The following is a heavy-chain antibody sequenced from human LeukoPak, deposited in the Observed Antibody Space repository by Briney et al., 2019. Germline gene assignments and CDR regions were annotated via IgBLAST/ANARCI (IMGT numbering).Heavy chain of an antibody. D-gene: IGHD2-2*01. CDR1: GGTFSSHA. CDR2: IIPILGIA. CDR3: ASTNIVVVPAEAVAGDYYGMDV. Sequence: EASVKVSCKASGGTFSSHAISWVRQAPGQGLEWMGRIIPILGIANYAQKFQGRVTITADKSTSTAYMELSSLRSEDTAVYYCASTNIVVVPAEAVAGDYYGMDVWGQGTTVTVSS. V-gene: IGHV1-69*04. J-gene: IGHJ6*02.